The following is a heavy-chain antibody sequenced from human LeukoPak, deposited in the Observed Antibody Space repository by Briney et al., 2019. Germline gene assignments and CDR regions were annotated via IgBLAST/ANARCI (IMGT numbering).Heavy chain of an antibody. D-gene: IGHD3-3*01. V-gene: IGHV1-8*03. CDR1: GYTFTSYD. CDR2: MNPNSGNT. Sequence: ASVKVSCKASGYTFTSYDINWVRQATGQGLEWMGWMNPNSGNTGYAQKFQGRVTITRNTSISTAYMELSSLRSEDTAVYYCARALNYDFGFDYWGQGTLVTVSS. J-gene: IGHJ4*02. CDR3: ARALNYDFGFDY.